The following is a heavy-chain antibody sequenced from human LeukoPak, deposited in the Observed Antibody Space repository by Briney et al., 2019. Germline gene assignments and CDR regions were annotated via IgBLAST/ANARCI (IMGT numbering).Heavy chain of an antibody. J-gene: IGHJ5*02. Sequence: KSSETLSLTCAVYGGSFSGYYWSWIRQPPGKGLEWIGEINHSGSTNYNPSLKSRVTISVDTSKNQFSLKLSSVTAADTAMYYCARGAAANNWFDPWGQGTLVTVSS. V-gene: IGHV4-34*01. CDR2: INHSGST. CDR1: GGSFSGYY. CDR3: ARGAAANNWFDP. D-gene: IGHD6-13*01.